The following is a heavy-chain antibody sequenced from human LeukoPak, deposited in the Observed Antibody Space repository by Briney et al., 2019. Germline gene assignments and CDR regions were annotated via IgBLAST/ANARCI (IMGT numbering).Heavy chain of an antibody. CDR3: ARDTAGYCSSTSCYLWISGYYYYMDV. Sequence: PGGSLRLSCAASGFTFSSYDMHWVRQATGKGLEWVSAIGTAGDTYYPGSVKGRFTISRDNAKNSLYLQMNSLRAEDTAVYYCARDTAGYCSSTSCYLWISGYYYYMDVWGKGTTVTVSS. CDR1: GFTFSSYD. J-gene: IGHJ6*03. D-gene: IGHD2-2*01. CDR2: IGTAGDT. V-gene: IGHV3-13*01.